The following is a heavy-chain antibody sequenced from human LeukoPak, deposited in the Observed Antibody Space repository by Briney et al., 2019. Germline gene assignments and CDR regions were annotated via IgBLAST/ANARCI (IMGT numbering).Heavy chain of an antibody. CDR2: IYYSGST. V-gene: IGHV4-31*03. CDR3: ARVPDSSGYYTDY. CDR1: GGSISSGGYY. D-gene: IGHD3-22*01. Sequence: PSQTLSLTCTVSGGSISSGGYYWSWIRQHPGKGLEWIGYIYYSGSTYYNPSLKSRVTISADTSKNQFSLKLSSVTAADTAVYYCARVPDSSGYYTDYWGQGTLVTVSS. J-gene: IGHJ4*02.